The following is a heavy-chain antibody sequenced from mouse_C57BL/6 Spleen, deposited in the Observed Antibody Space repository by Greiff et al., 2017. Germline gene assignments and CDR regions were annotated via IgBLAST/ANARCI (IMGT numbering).Heavy chain of an antibody. Sequence: VQLQQSGAELVKPGASVKLSCTASGFNIKDYYMHWVKQRTEQGLEWIGRIDPEDGETKYAPKFQGKATITADTSSNTAYLQLSRLTSEDTAVYYSALNWDEGAGFAYWGQGTLVTVSA. CDR3: ALNWDEGAGFAY. D-gene: IGHD4-1*01. CDR2: IDPEDGET. J-gene: IGHJ3*01. V-gene: IGHV14-2*01. CDR1: GFNIKDYY.